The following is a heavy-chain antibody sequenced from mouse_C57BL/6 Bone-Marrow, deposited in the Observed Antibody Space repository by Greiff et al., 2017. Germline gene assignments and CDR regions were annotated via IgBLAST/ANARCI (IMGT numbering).Heavy chain of an antibody. Sequence: QVQLQQSGAELARPGASVKLSCKASGYTFTSYGLSWVKQRTGQGLEWIGEISPRSGNTYYNEQFKGQATLTADKSSSTASMELRSLTSEDAAVYFCARQSGTGWYFDVWGTGTTVTVSS. CDR1: GYTFTSYG. CDR2: ISPRSGNT. J-gene: IGHJ1*03. V-gene: IGHV1-81*01. CDR3: ARQSGTGWYFDV. D-gene: IGHD4-1*01.